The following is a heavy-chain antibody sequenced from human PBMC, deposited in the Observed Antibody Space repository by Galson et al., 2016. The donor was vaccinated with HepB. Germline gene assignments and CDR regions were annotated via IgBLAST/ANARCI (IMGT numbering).Heavy chain of an antibody. D-gene: IGHD6-13*01. CDR2: ISSNGGTT. CDR3: ARWGTSSWYDY. J-gene: IGHJ4*02. Sequence: SLRLSCAASGFTFSSYAMHWVRQAPGKGLEYISAISSNGGTTYYADSVKGRFTTSRDNSKNTLYLQMGSLRAEDMAVYYCARWGTSSWYDYWGQGTLVTVSS. CDR1: GFTFSSYA. V-gene: IGHV3-64*02.